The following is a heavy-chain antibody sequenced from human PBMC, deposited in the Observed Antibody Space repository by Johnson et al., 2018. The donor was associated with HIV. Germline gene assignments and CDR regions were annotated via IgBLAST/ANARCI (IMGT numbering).Heavy chain of an antibody. Sequence: GGSTYYADSVKGRFTISRDNSGNTLYLQMDSLRVEDTAVYYCASTRLGAFDIWGQGTMVTVSS. CDR2: GGST. V-gene: IGHV3-66*01. D-gene: IGHD6-6*01. CDR3: ASTRLGAFDI. J-gene: IGHJ3*02.